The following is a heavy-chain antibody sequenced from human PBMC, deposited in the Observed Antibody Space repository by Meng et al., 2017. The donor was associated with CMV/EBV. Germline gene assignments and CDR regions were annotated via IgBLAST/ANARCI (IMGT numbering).Heavy chain of an antibody. D-gene: IGHD6-13*01. J-gene: IGHJ4*02. V-gene: IGHV3-48*04. CDR2: ISSSSSTI. CDR1: GFTFSSYS. CDR3: VREFGSSWSPAGYFDY. Sequence: GGSLRLSCAASGFTFSSYSMNWVRQAPGKGLEWVSYISSSSSTIYYADSVKGRFTISRDNAKNSLYLQMNSLRAEDTAVYYCVREFGSSWSPAGYFDYWGQGTLVTVSS.